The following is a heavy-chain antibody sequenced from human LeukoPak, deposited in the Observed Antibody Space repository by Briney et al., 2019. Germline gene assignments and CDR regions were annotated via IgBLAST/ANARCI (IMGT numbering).Heavy chain of an antibody. CDR2: INPSGGST. CDR3: ARDWEQLGGFDY. D-gene: IGHD6-6*01. CDR1: GYTITSYY. V-gene: IGHV1-46*01. Sequence: ASVKVSCKASGYTITSYYMHWVRQAPGQGLEWMGIINPSGGSTSYAQKFQGRVTMTRDTSTSTVYMELSSLRSEDTAVYYCARDWEQLGGFDYWGQGTLVTVSS. J-gene: IGHJ4*02.